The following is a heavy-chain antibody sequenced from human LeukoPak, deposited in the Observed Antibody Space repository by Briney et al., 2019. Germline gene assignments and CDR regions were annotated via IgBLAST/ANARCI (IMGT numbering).Heavy chain of an antibody. J-gene: IGHJ4*02. CDR3: ARHGTISSESYFDY. CDR2: IHNSGRT. V-gene: IGHV4-59*08. Sequence: SETLSLTCSVSGGSVSSYYWSWIRQSPGKGLEWIGYIHNSGRTNYNPSLKGRVTGFVDTSKNQVSLRLSSVTAADTAVYYCARHGTISSESYFDYWGQGALVTVSS. D-gene: IGHD1-14*01. CDR1: GGSVSSYY.